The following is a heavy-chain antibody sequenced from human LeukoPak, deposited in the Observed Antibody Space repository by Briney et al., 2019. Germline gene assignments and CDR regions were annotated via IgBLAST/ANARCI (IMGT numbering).Heavy chain of an antibody. CDR3: ARESSTSPFGP. J-gene: IGHJ5*02. D-gene: IGHD2-2*01. CDR2: IYYSGST. Sequence: PSETLSLTCTVSGGSISSYYWSWIRQPPGKGLEWIGYIYYSGSTNYNPSLKSRVTISVDTSKNQFPLKLNSVTAADTAVYYCARESSTSPFGPWGQGTLVTVSS. V-gene: IGHV4-59*01. CDR1: GGSISSYY.